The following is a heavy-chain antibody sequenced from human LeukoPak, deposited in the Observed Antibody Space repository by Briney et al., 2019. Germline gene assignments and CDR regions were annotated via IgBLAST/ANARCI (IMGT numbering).Heavy chain of an antibody. Sequence: SETLSLTCAVYGGSFSGYYWSWIRQPPGKGLEWIGEINHSGSTNYNPSLKSRVTISVDTSKNQFSLKLSSVTAADTAVYYCARDREEMVRGVIINNWFDPWGQGTLVTVSS. D-gene: IGHD3-10*01. CDR3: ARDREEMVRGVIINNWFDP. CDR1: GGSFSGYY. J-gene: IGHJ5*02. V-gene: IGHV4-34*01. CDR2: INHSGST.